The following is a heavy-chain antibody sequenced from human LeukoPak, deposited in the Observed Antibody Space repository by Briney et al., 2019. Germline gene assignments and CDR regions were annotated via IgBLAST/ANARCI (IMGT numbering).Heavy chain of an antibody. CDR2: ISGSGGST. D-gene: IGHD3-10*01. V-gene: IGHV3-23*01. J-gene: IGHJ4*02. CDR1: GFTFSSYA. Sequence: GGSQRLSCAASGFTFSSYAMSWVRQAPGKGLEWVSAISGSGGSTYYADSVKGRFTISRDNSKNTLYLQMNSLRAEDTAVYYCAKVVEVRGVRSPPHVWGQGTLVTVSS. CDR3: AKVVEVRGVRSPPHV.